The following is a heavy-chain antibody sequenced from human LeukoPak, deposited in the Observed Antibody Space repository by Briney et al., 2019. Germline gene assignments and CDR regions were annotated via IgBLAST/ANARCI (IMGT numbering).Heavy chain of an antibody. Sequence: TGRSLRLSCAASGFIFDDYAMHWVRQAPGKGLEWVSGISWNSGSIGYADSVRGRFTISRDNSKNSLYLQMNSLRSEDTAVYYCARDTRPGYSSGLIDYWGQGTLVTVSS. J-gene: IGHJ4*02. CDR2: ISWNSGSI. CDR3: ARDTRPGYSSGLIDY. D-gene: IGHD3-22*01. CDR1: GFIFDDYA. V-gene: IGHV3-9*01.